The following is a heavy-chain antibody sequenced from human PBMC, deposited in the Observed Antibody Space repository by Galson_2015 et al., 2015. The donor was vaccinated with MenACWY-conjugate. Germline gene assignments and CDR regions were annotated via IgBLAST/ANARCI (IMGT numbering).Heavy chain of an antibody. CDR1: GYYFTSYW. D-gene: IGHD1-26*01. Sequence: QSGAEVKQPGESLKISFKGSGYYFTSYWIAWVRQIPGKGLEWMGLISPGDSNTRYNPSFQGQVTISADKSISTAYLQWSSLKASDTAMYYCARHPPGGRGMDVWGQGTTVTVSS. CDR2: ISPGDSNT. J-gene: IGHJ6*02. V-gene: IGHV5-51*01. CDR3: ARHPPGGRGMDV.